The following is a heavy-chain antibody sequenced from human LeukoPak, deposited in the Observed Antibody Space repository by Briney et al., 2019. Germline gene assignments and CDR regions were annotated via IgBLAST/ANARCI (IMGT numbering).Heavy chain of an antibody. CDR3: ARDQACGYDSSGYYY. D-gene: IGHD3-22*01. CDR2: IYHSGST. CDR1: GGSISSGGYY. Sequence: QTLSLTCTVSGGSISSGGYYWSWIRQPPGKGLEWIGYIYHSGSTYYNPSLKSRVTVSVDRSKNQFSLRLTSVTAADTAVYYCARDQACGYDSSGYYYWGQGTLVTVSS. J-gene: IGHJ4*02. V-gene: IGHV4-30-2*01.